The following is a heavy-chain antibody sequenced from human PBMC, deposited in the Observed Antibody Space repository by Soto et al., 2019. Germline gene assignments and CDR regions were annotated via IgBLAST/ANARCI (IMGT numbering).Heavy chain of an antibody. CDR1: GYTFTSYD. D-gene: IGHD6-19*01. Sequence: QVPLVQSGAEVKKPGASVKVSCKASGYTFTSYDIDWVRQATGQGLEWMGWMNPNSGNTGYAHKFQGRVTMTRNTSISTAYMELSSLRSDDTAVYYCARSVEWLASFDYWGQGTLVTVSS. CDR2: MNPNSGNT. V-gene: IGHV1-8*01. J-gene: IGHJ4*02. CDR3: ARSVEWLASFDY.